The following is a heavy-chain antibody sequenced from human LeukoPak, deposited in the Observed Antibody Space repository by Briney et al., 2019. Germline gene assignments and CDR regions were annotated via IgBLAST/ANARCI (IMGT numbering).Heavy chain of an antibody. D-gene: IGHD5-24*01. CDR2: IKQDGSEK. CDR3: ARGPTRDGYYFDY. J-gene: IGHJ4*02. Sequence: GGSLRLSCAASGFTFSSYWMSWVRQAPGKGLEWVANIKQDGSEKYYVDSVKGRFTISRDNAKNSLYLQMNSLRAEDTAVYYCARGPTRDGYYFDYWGQGTLVTVSS. V-gene: IGHV3-7*01. CDR1: GFTFSSYW.